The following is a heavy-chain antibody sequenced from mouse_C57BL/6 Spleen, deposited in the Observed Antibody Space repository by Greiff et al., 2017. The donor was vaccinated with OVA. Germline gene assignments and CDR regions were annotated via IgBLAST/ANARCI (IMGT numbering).Heavy chain of an antibody. J-gene: IGHJ3*01. D-gene: IGHD2-3*01. V-gene: IGHV3-6*01. CDR3: ARGDGYFAD. CDR2: ISYDGSN. CDR1: GYSLTSGYY. Sequence: EVQLVESGPGLVKPSQSLSLTCSVTGYSLTSGYYWNWIRQFPGNKLEWMGYISYDGSNNYNPSLKNRISITRDTSKNQFFLKLNSVTTEDTATYYCARGDGYFADWGQGTLVTVSA.